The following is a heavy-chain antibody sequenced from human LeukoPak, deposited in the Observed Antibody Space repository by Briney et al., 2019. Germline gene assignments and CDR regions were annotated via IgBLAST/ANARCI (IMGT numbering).Heavy chain of an antibody. D-gene: IGHD5-24*01. J-gene: IGHJ4*02. CDR3: ASTPKRWLQSPMDY. CDR2: IIPIFGTA. Sequence: ASVKVSCKASGGTFSSYAISWVRQAPGQGLEWMGGIIPIFGTANYAQKFQGRVTITADESTSTAYMEPSSLRSEDTAVYYCASTPKRWLQSPMDYWGQGTLVTVSS. CDR1: GGTFSSYA. V-gene: IGHV1-69*01.